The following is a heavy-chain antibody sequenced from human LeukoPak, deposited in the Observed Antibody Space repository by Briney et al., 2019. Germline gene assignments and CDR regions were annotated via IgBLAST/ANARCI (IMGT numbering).Heavy chain of an antibody. J-gene: IGHJ4*02. D-gene: IGHD6-19*01. V-gene: IGHV6-1*01. CDR2: TYYRSKWYS. Sequence: SQTLSLTCAISGDSVSTNSAAWNWIRQSPSRGLEWLGRTYYRSKWYSDYAVSVKSRITITADISKNHFSLRLNSVIPEDTAVYYCARGLGSGWFAYDYWGQGTLVTVSS. CDR3: ARGLGSGWFAYDY. CDR1: GDSVSTNSAA.